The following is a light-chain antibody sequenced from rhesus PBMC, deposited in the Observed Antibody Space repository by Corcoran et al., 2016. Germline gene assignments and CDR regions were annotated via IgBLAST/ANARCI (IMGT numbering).Light chain of an antibody. V-gene: IGKV1-22*01. CDR2: RAS. J-gene: IGKJ4*01. CDR3: QPYIRGPLT. Sequence: DIQMTQSPSFLSAFIGDTVTISCRASQRIINWLAWYQQKPGKAPKLLIYRASHLQIGVPSRFSGSGSGTDFTLTISSLQSEDFASYFCQPYIRGPLTFGGGTKVDLK. CDR1: QRIINW.